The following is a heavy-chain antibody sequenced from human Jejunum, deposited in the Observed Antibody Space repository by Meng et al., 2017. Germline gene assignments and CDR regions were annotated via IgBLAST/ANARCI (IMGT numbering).Heavy chain of an antibody. CDR3: ARGTGYGDFAY. CDR1: GFTFSTFE. D-gene: IGHD5-12*01. V-gene: IGHV3-48*03. CDR2: ISSSGSTL. J-gene: IGHJ4*02. Sequence: SCAASGFTFSTFEMNWVRQAPGKGLEWVSYISSSGSTLHHADSVKGRFTISRDNAKNSLYLQMNSLRVEDTAVYYCARGTGYGDFAYWGQGTLVTVSS.